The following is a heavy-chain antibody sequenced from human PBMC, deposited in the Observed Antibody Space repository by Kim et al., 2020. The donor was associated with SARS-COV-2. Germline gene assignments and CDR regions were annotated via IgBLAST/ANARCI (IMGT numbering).Heavy chain of an antibody. D-gene: IGHD3-3*01. V-gene: IGHV4-30-2*04. Sequence: LKSRVTISVDTSKNQFSLKLSSVTAADTAVYYCASSKDYDFWSGYYYFDYWGQGTLVTVSS. J-gene: IGHJ4*02. CDR3: ASSKDYDFWSGYYYFDY.